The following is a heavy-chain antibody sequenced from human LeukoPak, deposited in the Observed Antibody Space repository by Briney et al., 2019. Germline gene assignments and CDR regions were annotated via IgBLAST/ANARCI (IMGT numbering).Heavy chain of an antibody. V-gene: IGHV1-2*02. D-gene: IGHD2-21*02. CDR2: INPNSGGT. J-gene: IGHJ3*02. Sequence: GASVKVSCKASGYTFTGYYMHWVRQAPGQGLEWMGWINPNSGGTNYAQKFQGRVTMTRDTSISTAYMELSRLRSDDTAVYYCARERGGDPPRQAFDIWGQGTMVTVSS. CDR1: GYTFTGYY. CDR3: ARERGGDPPRQAFDI.